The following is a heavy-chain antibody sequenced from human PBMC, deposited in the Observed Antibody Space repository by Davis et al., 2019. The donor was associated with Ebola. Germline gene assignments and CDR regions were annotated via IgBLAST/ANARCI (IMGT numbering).Heavy chain of an antibody. D-gene: IGHD3-22*01. V-gene: IGHV3-23*01. J-gene: IGHJ4*02. CDR1: GFTLSSYA. Sequence: AGSLTLSCAVSGFTLSSYAMSWVRQAPGKGLEWVPAISGSGGSTYYADSVKGRFTISRDNSKNTLYLQMNSLRAEDTAVYYCARAEGMRYYYDSSGYYPPNYWGQGTLVTVSS. CDR3: ARAEGMRYYYDSSGYYPPNY. CDR2: ISGSGGST.